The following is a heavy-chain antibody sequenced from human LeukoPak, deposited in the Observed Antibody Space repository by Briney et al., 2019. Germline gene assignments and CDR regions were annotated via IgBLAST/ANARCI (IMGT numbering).Heavy chain of an antibody. CDR2: ISAYNGNT. V-gene: IGHV1-18*01. CDR3: ARGSIVVVVAATNWFDP. CDR1: GYTFTSYG. Sequence: GASVKVSCKASGYTFTSYGISWVRQAPGQGLEWMGWISAYNGNTNYAQKLQGRVTMTTDTSTSTAYMQLRSLRSDDTAVYYCARGSIVVVVAATNWFDPWGQGTLVTVSS. J-gene: IGHJ5*02. D-gene: IGHD2-15*01.